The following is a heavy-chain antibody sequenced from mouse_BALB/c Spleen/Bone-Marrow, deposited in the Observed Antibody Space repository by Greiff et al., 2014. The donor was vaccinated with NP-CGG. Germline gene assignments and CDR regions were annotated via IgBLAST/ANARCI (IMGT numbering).Heavy chain of an antibody. Sequence: DVQLVESGGALVQPGGSRKLSCAASGFTFSDYGMAWVRQAPGKGPEWVAFISNLAYSIYYTDTVTGRFTISRENAKNTLYLEMSSLRSEDTAMYYCAREATRRAMDYWGQGTSVTVSS. CDR1: GFTFSDYG. J-gene: IGHJ4*01. CDR3: AREATRRAMDY. D-gene: IGHD1-1*01. CDR2: ISNLAYSI. V-gene: IGHV5-15*02.